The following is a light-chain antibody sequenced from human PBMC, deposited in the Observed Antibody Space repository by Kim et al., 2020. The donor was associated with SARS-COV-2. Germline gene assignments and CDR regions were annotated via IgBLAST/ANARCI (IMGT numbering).Light chain of an antibody. CDR1: SIRGYY. V-gene: IGLV3-19*01. CDR3: NTRGSSSNHVV. J-gene: IGLJ2*01. Sequence: ALGETTGSTCRGGSIRGYYAAWYHQKPGQAPALVIYCKNNRPSGVPDRLSGASSGSTASLIITGAQAEDEADYYCNTRGSSSNHVVFGGGTKLTVL. CDR2: CKN.